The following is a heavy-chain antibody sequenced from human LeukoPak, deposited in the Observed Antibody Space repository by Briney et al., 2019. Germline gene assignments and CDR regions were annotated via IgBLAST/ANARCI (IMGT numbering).Heavy chain of an antibody. Sequence: PSETLSLTCTVSGGSISRYYWSWIRQPPGKGLEWIGYIYYSGSTNYNPSLKSRVTISVDTSKNQFSLKLMSVTTADTAVYYCARGAYPDAFDIWGQGTMFTVS. CDR2: IYYSGST. D-gene: IGHD2-2*02. J-gene: IGHJ3*02. CDR1: GGSISRYY. CDR3: ARGAYPDAFDI. V-gene: IGHV4-59*01.